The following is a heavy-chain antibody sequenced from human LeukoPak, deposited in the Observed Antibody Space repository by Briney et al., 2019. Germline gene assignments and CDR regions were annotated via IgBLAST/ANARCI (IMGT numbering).Heavy chain of an antibody. CDR1: GFTFSAYV. D-gene: IGHD4-11*01. V-gene: IGHV3-23*01. J-gene: IGHJ4*02. Sequence: PTGRSLRLSCAASGFTFSAYVMSWARQAPGKGLEWVSGISGSGGGTSYADSVKGRFTISRDNSKNTLYLQMNSLRAEDTAVYYCAKELPTVKIFDYWGQGTLVTVSS. CDR3: AKELPTVKIFDY. CDR2: ISGSGGGT.